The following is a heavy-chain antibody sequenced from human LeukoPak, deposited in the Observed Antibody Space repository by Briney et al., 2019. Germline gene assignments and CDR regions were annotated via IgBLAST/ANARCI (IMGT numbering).Heavy chain of an antibody. D-gene: IGHD2-21*02. J-gene: IGHJ3*02. CDR2: LSAGGGST. V-gene: IGHV3-23*01. Sequence: GGSLRLSCAASGFTFSSYGMSWVRQAPGKGLEWVSALSAGGGSTYYADSVKGRFTISGDTSKNTLYLQMNSLRAEDTAVYYCAKDVKTVDAFDIGGQATMVTVSS. CDR1: GFTFSSYG. CDR3: AKDVKTVDAFDI.